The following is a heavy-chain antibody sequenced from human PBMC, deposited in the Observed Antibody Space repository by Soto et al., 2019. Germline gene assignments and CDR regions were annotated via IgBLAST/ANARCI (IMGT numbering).Heavy chain of an antibody. CDR2: IYYSGST. CDR1: GGSISSYY. J-gene: IGHJ4*02. CDR3: VRSNYFDY. Sequence: SETLSLTCTVSGGSISSYYWSWIRQPPGKGLEWIGYIYYSGSTNYNPSLKSRVTISVDTSKNQFSLKLSSVTAADTAVYYCVRSNYFDYWGQGTLVTVSS. V-gene: IGHV4-59*01.